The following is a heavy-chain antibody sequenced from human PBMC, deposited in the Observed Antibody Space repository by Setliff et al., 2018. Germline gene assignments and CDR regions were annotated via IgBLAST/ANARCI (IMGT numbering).Heavy chain of an antibody. J-gene: IGHJ3*01. CDR2: IRSRPYGRTT. V-gene: IGHV3-49*04. D-gene: IGHD3-22*01. CDR1: GFSFGDYA. CDR3: TRVYYYDSSGYSDSHPDAFDV. Sequence: GGSLRLSCTTSGFSFGDYAMSWVRQAPGQGLEWVGFIRSRPYGRTTEYASSVKGRFTISSDDSKSIAYLQINRLNTEDTSVYYCTRVYYYDSSGYSDSHPDAFDVWGQGTMVTVSS.